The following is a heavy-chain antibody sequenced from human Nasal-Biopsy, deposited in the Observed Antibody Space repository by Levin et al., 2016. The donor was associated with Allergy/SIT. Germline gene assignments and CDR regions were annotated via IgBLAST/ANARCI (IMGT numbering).Heavy chain of an antibody. CDR2: IHYTGST. CDR1: GASITNGDYY. Sequence: SETLSLTCNVSGASITNGDYYWTWIRQHPGKGLEWIGYIHYTGSTYSRPSLTSRVTISRDTSKNQFSLKLSSVTAADTAVYYCARQDSRRADGYFFGPFDFWGQGTVVTVSS. CDR3: ARQDSRRADGYFFGPFDF. V-gene: IGHV4-31*03. D-gene: IGHD3-22*01. J-gene: IGHJ3*01.